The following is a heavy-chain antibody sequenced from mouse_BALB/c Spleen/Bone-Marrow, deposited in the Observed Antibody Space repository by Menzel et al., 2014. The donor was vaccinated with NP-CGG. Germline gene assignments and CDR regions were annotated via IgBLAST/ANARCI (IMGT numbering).Heavy chain of an antibody. CDR3: VRGNYGNYVDYFGF. Sequence: DVMLVESGGGLVQPGGSLKLSCAASGFTFSSYGMSWVRQTPDKRLELVATINSNGGSTYYPDSVKGRFTISRDTAKNTLYLQMSSLRSEETAMYYCVRGNYGNYVDYFGFWGQGTTLTVSS. V-gene: IGHV5-6-3*01. CDR1: GFTFSSYG. D-gene: IGHD2-1*01. J-gene: IGHJ2*01. CDR2: INSNGGST.